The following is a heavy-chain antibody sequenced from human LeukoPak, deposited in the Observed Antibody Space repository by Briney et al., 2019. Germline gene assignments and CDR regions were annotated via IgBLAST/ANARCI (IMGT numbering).Heavy chain of an antibody. Sequence: PSETLSLTCIVSSYPISSGYYWGWVRQPPGKGLEWIGNIYHSGSTYYNPSLKSRLTISVDTSKNQFSLRLSSVTAADTAVYYCARDREGGYITAAGTRLDYWGQGILVTVSS. CDR1: SYPISSGYY. CDR3: ARDREGGYITAAGTRLDY. D-gene: IGHD6-13*01. CDR2: IYHSGST. J-gene: IGHJ4*02. V-gene: IGHV4-38-2*02.